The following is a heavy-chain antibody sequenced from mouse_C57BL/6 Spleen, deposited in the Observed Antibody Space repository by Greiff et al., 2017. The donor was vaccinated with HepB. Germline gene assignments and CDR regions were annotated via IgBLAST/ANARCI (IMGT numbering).Heavy chain of an antibody. CDR1: GFNIKDDY. Sequence: VQLQQSGAELVRPGASVKLSCTASGFNIKDDYMHWVKQRPEQGLEWIGWIDPENGDTEYASKFQGKATITADTSSNPAYLQLGSQTSEDTAVYYCAGGLRDYWGQGTTVTVSS. D-gene: IGHD1-1*01. CDR3: AGGLRDY. CDR2: IDPENGDT. V-gene: IGHV14-4*01. J-gene: IGHJ4*01.